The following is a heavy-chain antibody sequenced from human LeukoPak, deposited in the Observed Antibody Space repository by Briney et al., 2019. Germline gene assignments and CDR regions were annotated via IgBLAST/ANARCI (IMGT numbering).Heavy chain of an antibody. D-gene: IGHD3-10*01. J-gene: IGHJ4*02. CDR3: AKGRWFGELYGDY. Sequence: PGGSLRLSCAASGFTFSSYAMSWVRQAPGKGLEWVSAISGSGGSTYYADSVKGRFTISRDNSKNTLYLQMNSPRAEDTAVYYCAKGRWFGELYGDYWGQGTLVTVSS. V-gene: IGHV3-23*01. CDR2: ISGSGGST. CDR1: GFTFSSYA.